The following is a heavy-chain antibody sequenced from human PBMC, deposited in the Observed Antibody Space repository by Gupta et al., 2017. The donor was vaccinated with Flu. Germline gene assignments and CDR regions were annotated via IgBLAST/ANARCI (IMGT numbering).Heavy chain of an antibody. D-gene: IGHD6-25*01. Sequence: EVQLLESGGGLIQPGGCLRLSCVASGFTFTSYTMTWVRQAPGKGLEWVAAITGSGGDTFYADSVKGRFTISRDNSNNTVYLRMQSLRAGDTVLYYCAKVRGYAGHEWDSWGQGALVTVSS. CDR1: GFTFTSYT. J-gene: IGHJ4*02. V-gene: IGHV3-23*01. CDR2: ITGSGGDT. CDR3: AKVRGYAGHEWDS.